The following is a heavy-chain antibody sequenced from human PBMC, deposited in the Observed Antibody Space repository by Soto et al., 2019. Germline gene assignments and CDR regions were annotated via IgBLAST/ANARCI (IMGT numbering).Heavy chain of an antibody. CDR1: GFSLSPYS. V-gene: IGHV3-48*02. Sequence: EAPLVASGGGLVQRGGSVRLSCAASGFSLSPYSMNWVRQAPRKGLEWISYISGSSDTINYADSVRGRFTISRDNTKNSQERRMNSLGDADKAGDCGGRGFDLQYGMDVWGQGTTVTVSS. CDR3: GRGFDLQYGMDV. J-gene: IGHJ6*02. CDR2: ISGSSDTI.